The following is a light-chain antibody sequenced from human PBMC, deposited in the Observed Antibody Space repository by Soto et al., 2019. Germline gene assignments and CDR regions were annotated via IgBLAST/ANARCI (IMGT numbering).Light chain of an antibody. J-gene: IGLJ2*01. CDR2: LNNDGSH. V-gene: IGLV4-69*01. Sequence: QPVLTQSPSASASLGPSVKLTCTLTSGHSSYAIAWHQQQPEKGPRYLMKLNNDGSHSKGDGIPDRFSGSSSGAERYLTISSLQSEDEADYYCQTWGSGIRVVFGAGTQLTVL. CDR1: SGHSSYA. CDR3: QTWGSGIRVV.